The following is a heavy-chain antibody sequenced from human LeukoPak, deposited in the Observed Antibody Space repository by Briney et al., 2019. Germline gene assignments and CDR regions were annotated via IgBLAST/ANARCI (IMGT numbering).Heavy chain of an antibody. CDR1: GYTFTSYD. D-gene: IGHD4-17*01. V-gene: IGHV1-8*01. J-gene: IGHJ4*02. Sequence: GASVKVSCKASGYTFTSYDINWVRQATGQGLEWMGWMNPNSGNTGYAQKFQGRVTMTRNTSISTAYMELSSLRSEDTAVYYCARDGPLDGDRTFDYWGQGTLVTVSS. CDR3: ARDGPLDGDRTFDY. CDR2: MNPNSGNT.